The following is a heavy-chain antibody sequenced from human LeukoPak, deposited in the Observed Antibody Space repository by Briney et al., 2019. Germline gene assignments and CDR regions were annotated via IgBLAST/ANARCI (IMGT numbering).Heavy chain of an antibody. CDR2: ICPGDSDT. CDR3: ARGRRSKLYYFDY. J-gene: IGHJ4*02. D-gene: IGHD1-1*01. V-gene: IGHV5-51*01. Sequence: GESLKISCKGSGYSFTSYWIGWVRQMPGKGLEWMGIICPGDSDTRYSPSFQGQVTISADKSISTAYLQWSSLKASDTAMYYCARGRRSKLYYFDYWGQGTLVTVSS. CDR1: GYSFTSYW.